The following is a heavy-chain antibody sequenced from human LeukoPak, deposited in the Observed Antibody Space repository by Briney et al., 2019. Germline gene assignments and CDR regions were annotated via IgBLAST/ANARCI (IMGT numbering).Heavy chain of an antibody. V-gene: IGHV3-53*01. J-gene: IGHJ6*02. Sequence: PGGSLRLSCAASGFTVSSNYMNWVRQAPGKGLEWVSVIYSGGSTYYADSVKGRFTISRDNSKNTLYLQMNSLRAEDTAVYYCARGYCSGGSCYSGVLYYYGMDVWGQGTTVTVSS. CDR2: IYSGGST. CDR1: GFTVSSNY. CDR3: ARGYCSGGSCYSGVLYYYGMDV. D-gene: IGHD2-15*01.